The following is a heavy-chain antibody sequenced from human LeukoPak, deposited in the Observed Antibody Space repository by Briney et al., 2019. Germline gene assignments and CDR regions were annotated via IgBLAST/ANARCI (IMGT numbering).Heavy chain of an antibody. D-gene: IGHD2-8*02. CDR3: AREGCGIVHCWCIDC. J-gene: IGHJ4*02. V-gene: IGHV1-2*02. CDR1: GSTFTGSY. CDR2: TNPYSGGT. Sequence: ASVNLSCSASGSTFTGSYMNSGRQSPGQGGGWWRGTNPYSGGTNYAQKFHGRVTMTRDTSISTAYMELSRLRSDDTAVYYCAREGCGIVHCWCIDCWGEGTLV.